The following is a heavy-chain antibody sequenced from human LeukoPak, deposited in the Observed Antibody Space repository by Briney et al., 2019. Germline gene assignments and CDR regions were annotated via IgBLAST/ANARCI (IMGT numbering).Heavy chain of an antibody. Sequence: PGGSLRLSCAASGFTFSTYWMSWVRQAPGKGLEWVAILNQDGSEKYYVDSVKGRFTISRDNAENSLYLHMNSLRVEDTAIYYCARRRGDVWGQGTTVTVSS. CDR3: ARRRGDV. V-gene: IGHV3-7*05. CDR1: GFTFSTYW. CDR2: LNQDGSEK. J-gene: IGHJ6*02.